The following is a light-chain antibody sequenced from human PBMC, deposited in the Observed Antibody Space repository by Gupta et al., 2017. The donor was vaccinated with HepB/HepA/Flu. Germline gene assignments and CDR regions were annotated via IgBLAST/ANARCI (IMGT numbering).Light chain of an antibody. J-gene: IGKJ5*01. CDR3: QQTYNTPVT. Sequence: DIQMTQSPSSLSASVADTVTITCRASQSINTFLHWYQQRPGRAPKLLISTTSTLQSGVPSRFSGSGSGTDFTLTISRLQPEDFATYYCQQTYNTPVTFGQGTQLEIK. CDR2: TTS. V-gene: IGKV1-39*01. CDR1: QSINTF.